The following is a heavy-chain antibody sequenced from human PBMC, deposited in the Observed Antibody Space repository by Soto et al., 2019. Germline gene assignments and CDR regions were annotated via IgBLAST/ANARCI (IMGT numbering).Heavy chain of an antibody. CDR1: GFTFSSYG. J-gene: IGHJ4*02. CDR2: IWYDGSNK. CDR3: AREDVSCSSYYSDFDY. V-gene: IGHV3-33*01. Sequence: QVQLVESGGGVVQPGRSLRLSCAASGFTFSSYGMHWVRQAPGKGLEWVAVIWYDGSNKYYADSVKVRFTISRDNSNNTMNLQTNSLIADDMPVYYCAREDVSCSSYYSDFDYWFQGALVTVS. D-gene: IGHD2-2*01.